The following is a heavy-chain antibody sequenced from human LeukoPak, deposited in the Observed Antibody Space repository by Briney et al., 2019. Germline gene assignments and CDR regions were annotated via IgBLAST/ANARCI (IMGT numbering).Heavy chain of an antibody. V-gene: IGHV3-7*01. CDR1: GFTFSSFW. CDR2: IKQDGSEK. D-gene: IGHD3-10*01. Sequence: GESLKISCAASGFTFSSFWMSWVRQAPGKGLEWVANIKQDGSEKHYLDSVKGRFTISRDNAKNSLYLQMKSLRAEDTAVYYCARDGYGSGSYPYWGQGTLVTVSS. CDR3: ARDGYGSGSYPY. J-gene: IGHJ4*02.